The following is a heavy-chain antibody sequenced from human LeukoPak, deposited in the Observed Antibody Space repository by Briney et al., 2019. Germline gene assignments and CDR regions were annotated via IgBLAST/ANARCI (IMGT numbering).Heavy chain of an antibody. CDR1: GITLSNYG. CDR2: ISDSGGRT. V-gene: IGHV3-23*01. D-gene: IGHD3-22*01. Sequence: GGSLRLSCEVSGITLSNYGMSWVRQAPGKGLEWVAGISDSGGRTNYADSVKGRFTISRDNPKNTLYLQMNSLGAEDTAVYFCAKRGVVIRVILVAFHKEAYYFDSWGQGALVTVSS. CDR3: AKRGVVIRVILVAFHKEAYYFDS. J-gene: IGHJ4*02.